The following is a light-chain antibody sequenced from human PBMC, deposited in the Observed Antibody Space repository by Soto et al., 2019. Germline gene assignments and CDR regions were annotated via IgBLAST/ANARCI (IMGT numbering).Light chain of an antibody. V-gene: IGKV3-11*01. J-gene: IGKJ2*01. CDR2: DTS. Sequence: EFVLTQSPATLSLSPGDRATLSCRASQRVSTYLAWYQQKPGQAPRLLIYDTSNRATGIPARFSGSGSETDFTLTVSSLEPEDFAVYYCQQRTNWGYTFGQGTKLEI. CDR1: QRVSTY. CDR3: QQRTNWGYT.